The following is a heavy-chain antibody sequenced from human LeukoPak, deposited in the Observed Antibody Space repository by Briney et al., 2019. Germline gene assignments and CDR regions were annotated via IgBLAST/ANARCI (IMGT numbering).Heavy chain of an antibody. CDR2: NYYSGTT. Sequence: SETLSLTCTVSGASIRSYYWSWIRQPPGKGLEWIGSNYYSGTTDYNPSLKSRVTISVDTSMNHFSLKLSSVTAADTAVYYCARASGDQRYYYYYLDVWGKGTTVTVSS. CDR3: ARASGDQRYYYYYLDV. J-gene: IGHJ6*03. D-gene: IGHD2-2*01. CDR1: GASIRSYY. V-gene: IGHV4-59*05.